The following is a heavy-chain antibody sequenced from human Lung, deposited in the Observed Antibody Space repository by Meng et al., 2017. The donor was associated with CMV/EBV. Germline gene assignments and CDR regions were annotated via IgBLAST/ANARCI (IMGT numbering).Heavy chain of an antibody. CDR1: GYTFTLYY. D-gene: IGHD7-27*01. CDR3: ARDNNWGPDY. Sequence: ASXXVSCKADGYTFTLYYIHWVRQAPGQGLEWMGWIHPHRGDTNYAQQFQGRVTLTRDTSINTGYMELTRLTSDNTAVYYCARDNNWGPDYWGQGTLVTVSS. V-gene: IGHV1-2*02. J-gene: IGHJ4*02. CDR2: IHPHRGDT.